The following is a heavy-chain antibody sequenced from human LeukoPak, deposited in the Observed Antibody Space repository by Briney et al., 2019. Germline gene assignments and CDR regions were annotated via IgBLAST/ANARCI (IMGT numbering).Heavy chain of an antibody. J-gene: IGHJ4*02. CDR1: GFTFDDYA. CDR3: ANHDY. V-gene: IGHV3-9*01. CDR2: ISWNSGSI. Sequence: PGGSLRLSCAASGFTFDDYAMHWVRQAPGKGLEWVSGISWNSGSIGYADSVKGRFTISRDNAKNSLYLQMNSLRAEDTALYYCANHDYWGQGTLVTVSS.